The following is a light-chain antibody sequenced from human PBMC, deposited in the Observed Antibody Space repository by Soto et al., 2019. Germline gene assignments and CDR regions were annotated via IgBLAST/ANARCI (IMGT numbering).Light chain of an antibody. CDR3: QQYGSSPWT. CDR1: QSVSRN. CDR2: GAA. Sequence: EILMTQSPATLSVSPGERATVSCRASQSVSRNLAWYQQKPGQAPRPLIYGAASRATGAPDRFSGSGSGTDFTLTISRLEPEDSAVYYCQQYGSSPWTFGQGTKVDIK. J-gene: IGKJ1*01. V-gene: IGKV3-20*01.